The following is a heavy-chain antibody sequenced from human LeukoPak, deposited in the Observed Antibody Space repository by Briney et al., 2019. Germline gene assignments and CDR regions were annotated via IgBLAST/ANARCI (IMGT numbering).Heavy chain of an antibody. CDR2: IYTSGST. J-gene: IGHJ5*02. V-gene: IGHV4-61*02. D-gene: IGHD2-2*01. CDR1: GGSISSGSYY. Sequence: SQTLSLTCTVSGGSISSGSYYWSWIRQPAGKGLEWIGRIYTSGSTNYNPSLKSRVTISVDTSKNQFSLKLSSVTAADTAVYYCARDFAPIVVVPAASDNWFDPWGQGTLVTVSS. CDR3: ARDFAPIVVVPAASDNWFDP.